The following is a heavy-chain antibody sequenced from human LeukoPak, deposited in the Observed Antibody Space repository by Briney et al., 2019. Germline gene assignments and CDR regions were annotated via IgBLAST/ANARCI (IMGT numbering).Heavy chain of an antibody. V-gene: IGHV4-61*02. CDR1: GGSISSGSYY. D-gene: IGHD4-23*01. CDR2: IYTSGST. CDR3: ARALGWSDPFDY. Sequence: SETLSLTCTVSGGSISSGSYYWSWIRQPAGKGLEWIGRIYTSGSTNYNPSLKSRVTISVDTSKNQFSLKLSFVTAADTAVYYCARALGWSDPFDYWGQGTLVTVSS. J-gene: IGHJ4*02.